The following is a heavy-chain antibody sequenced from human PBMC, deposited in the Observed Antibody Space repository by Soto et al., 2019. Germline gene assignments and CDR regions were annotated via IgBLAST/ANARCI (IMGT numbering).Heavy chain of an antibody. V-gene: IGHV4-31*03. CDR2: IYYSGST. CDR3: ARLWSRNYFDY. Sequence: TLSLTCTVSGGSISSGGYYWSWIRQHPGKGLEWIGYIYYSGSTYYNPSLKSRVTISVDTSKNQFSLKLSSVTAADTAVYYCARLWSRNYFDYWGQGTLVTVSS. CDR1: GGSISSGGYY. D-gene: IGHD2-21*01. J-gene: IGHJ4*02.